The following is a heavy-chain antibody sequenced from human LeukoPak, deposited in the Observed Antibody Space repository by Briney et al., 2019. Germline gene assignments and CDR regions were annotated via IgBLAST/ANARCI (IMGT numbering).Heavy chain of an antibody. CDR2: IIPIFGTA. Sequence: SVKVSCKASGGTFSSYAISWVRQAPGQGLEWMGGIIPIFGTANYAQKFQGRVTITTVESTSTAYMELSSLRSEDTAVYYCARGRYNWNSRDAFDIWGQGTMVTASS. CDR1: GGTFSSYA. J-gene: IGHJ3*02. D-gene: IGHD1-7*01. CDR3: ARGRYNWNSRDAFDI. V-gene: IGHV1-69*05.